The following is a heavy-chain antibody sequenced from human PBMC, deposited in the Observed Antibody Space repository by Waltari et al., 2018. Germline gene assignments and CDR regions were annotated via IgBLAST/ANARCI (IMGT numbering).Heavy chain of an antibody. CDR1: GFTVIRNY. CDR2: IYSGGST. CDR3: ALGSSWYGAIDY. D-gene: IGHD6-13*01. Sequence: EVQLVESGGGFIQPGGSLRLSCSASGFTVIRNYMPWFRPAPGKGLEWVSVIYSGGSTYYADSVKGRFTISRDNSKNTLYLQMNSLRAEDTAVYYCALGSSWYGAIDYWGQGTLVTVSS. V-gene: IGHV3-53*01. J-gene: IGHJ4*02.